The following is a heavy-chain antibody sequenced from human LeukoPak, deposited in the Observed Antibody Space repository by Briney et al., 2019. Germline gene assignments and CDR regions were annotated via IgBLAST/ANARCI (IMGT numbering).Heavy chain of an antibody. J-gene: IGHJ4*02. Sequence: GGSLRLSCAASGFTFSSYNMNWVRQAPGKGLEWVSSISSSGSYTYYADSVKGRFTISRDNSKNSLYLQMNSLRSDDTALYYCARESESSGWYDYWGQGTLVTVSS. CDR1: GFTFSSYN. V-gene: IGHV3-21*04. D-gene: IGHD6-19*01. CDR2: ISSSGSYT. CDR3: ARESESSGWYDY.